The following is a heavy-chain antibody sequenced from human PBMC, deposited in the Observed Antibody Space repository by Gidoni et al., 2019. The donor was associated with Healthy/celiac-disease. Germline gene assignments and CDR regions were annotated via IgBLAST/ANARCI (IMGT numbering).Heavy chain of an antibody. CDR2: IYWNDDK. CDR3: AHSGLNYGSGSYYIFDY. J-gene: IGHJ4*02. CDR1: GFSLSTSGVG. D-gene: IGHD3-10*01. Sequence: QITLKESGPTLVKPTQTLTLTCTFSGFSLSTSGVGVGWIRQPPGKALEWLALIYWNDDKRYSPSLKSRLTITKDTSKNQVVLTMTNMDPVDTATYYCAHSGLNYGSGSYYIFDYWGQGTLVTVSS. V-gene: IGHV2-5*01.